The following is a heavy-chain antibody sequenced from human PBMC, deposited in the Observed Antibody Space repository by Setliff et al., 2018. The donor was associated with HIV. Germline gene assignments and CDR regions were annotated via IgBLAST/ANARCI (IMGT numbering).Heavy chain of an antibody. CDR3: VRGLGSPTYYFDY. D-gene: IGHD3-9*01. V-gene: IGHV3-21*06. CDR1: GFSFSSSS. Sequence: GGSLRLSCEASGFSFSSSSMNWFRQAPGKGLEWVAAISYRGDYISYADSVEGRFTISRDNAQYSLYLQMNSLRAGDTAMYYCVRGLGSPTYYFDYWGQGTLVTVSS. J-gene: IGHJ4*02. CDR2: ISYRGDYI.